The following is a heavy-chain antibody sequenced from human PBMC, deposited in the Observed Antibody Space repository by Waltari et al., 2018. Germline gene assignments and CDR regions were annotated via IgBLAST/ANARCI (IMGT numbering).Heavy chain of an antibody. CDR2: IYPVYSYT. Sequence: EVQLVQSGAEVKKPGESLKISCKGCGYSFTSYWIGWVRQMPGKGLEWMGIIYPVYSYTRYSPSFQGQVTIPADKPISTAYLQWSSLKASDTAMYYCARLRYFDWLLGFDYWGQGTLVTVSS. CDR3: ARLRYFDWLLGFDY. V-gene: IGHV5-51*04. CDR1: GYSFTSYW. D-gene: IGHD3-9*01. J-gene: IGHJ4*02.